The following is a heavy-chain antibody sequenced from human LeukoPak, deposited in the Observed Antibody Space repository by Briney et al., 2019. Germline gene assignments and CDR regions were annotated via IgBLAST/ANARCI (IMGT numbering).Heavy chain of an antibody. CDR1: GGSISSYY. CDR2: IYYSGST. V-gene: IGHV4-59*01. J-gene: IGHJ4*02. Sequence: SETLSLTCTVSGGSISSYYWSWIRQPPGKGLEWIGYIYYSGSTNYNPSLKSRVTISVDTSKNQFSPKLSSVTAADTAVYYCARLGGRWFGELLFDYWGQGTLVTVSS. D-gene: IGHD3-10*01. CDR3: ARLGGRWFGELLFDY.